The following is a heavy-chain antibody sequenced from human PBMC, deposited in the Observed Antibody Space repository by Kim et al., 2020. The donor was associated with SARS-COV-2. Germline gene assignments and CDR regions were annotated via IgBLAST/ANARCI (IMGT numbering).Heavy chain of an antibody. CDR3: ARGHIGGYTYFDY. Sequence: YNPSLKSRVTISVDPSKNQFSLKLSSVTAADTAVYYCARGHIGGYTYFDYWGQGTLVTVSS. J-gene: IGHJ4*02. V-gene: IGHV4-34*01. D-gene: IGHD5-18*01.